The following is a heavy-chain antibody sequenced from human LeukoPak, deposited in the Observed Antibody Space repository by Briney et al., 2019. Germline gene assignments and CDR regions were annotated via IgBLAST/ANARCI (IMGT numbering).Heavy chain of an antibody. CDR1: GFTLDDYA. CDR3: AKLPDKMVRGYFDY. V-gene: IGHV3-9*01. D-gene: IGHD3-10*01. J-gene: IGHJ4*02. Sequence: GRSLRLSCAASGFTLDDYAMHWVRQAPGKGLEWVSGISWNGVIIGYADSVKGRFTISRDNAKNSLYLQMNSLRAEDTAVYYCAKLPDKMVRGYFDYWGQGTLVTVSS. CDR2: ISWNGVII.